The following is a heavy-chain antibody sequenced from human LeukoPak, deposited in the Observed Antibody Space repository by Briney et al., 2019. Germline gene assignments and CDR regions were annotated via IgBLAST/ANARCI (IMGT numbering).Heavy chain of an antibody. V-gene: IGHV4-59*01. Sequence: PSETLSLTCTVSGGSISSYYWSWIRQPPGKGLEWIGYIYYSGSTNYNPSLKSRVTISVDTSKNQFSLKLSSVTAADTAVYYCARARVVSSGWYPYYFDYWGREPWSPSPQ. CDR2: IYYSGST. CDR1: GGSISSYY. D-gene: IGHD6-19*01. J-gene: IGHJ4*02. CDR3: ARARVVSSGWYPYYFDY.